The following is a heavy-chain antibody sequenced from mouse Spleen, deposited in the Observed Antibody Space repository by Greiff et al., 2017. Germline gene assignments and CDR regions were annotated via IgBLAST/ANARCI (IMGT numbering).Heavy chain of an antibody. CDR3: AREGGTKGYWYFDV. D-gene: IGHD4-1*01. CDR1: GYAFSSYW. Sequence: VQLQQSGAELARPGASVKMSCKASGYAFSSYWMNWVKQRPGKGLEWIGQIYPGDGDTNYNGKFKGKATLTADKSSSTAYMQLSSLTSEDSAVYFCAREGGTKGYWYFDVWGAGTTVTVSS. CDR2: IYPGDGDT. V-gene: IGHV1-80*01. J-gene: IGHJ1*01.